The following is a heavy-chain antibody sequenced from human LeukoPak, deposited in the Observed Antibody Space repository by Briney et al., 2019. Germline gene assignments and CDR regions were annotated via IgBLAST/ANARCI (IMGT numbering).Heavy chain of an antibody. J-gene: IGHJ4*02. CDR1: GFTIISNY. D-gene: IGHD5-12*01. V-gene: IGHV3-53*01. Sequence: GGSLRLSCAASGFTIISNYMSWVRQAPGRGLEWVSVIYSGGSTYYADSVKGRFTISRDNAKNSLYLQMNSLRAEDTAVYYCARGLIVATYYFDYWGQGTLVTVSS. CDR2: IYSGGST. CDR3: ARGLIVATYYFDY.